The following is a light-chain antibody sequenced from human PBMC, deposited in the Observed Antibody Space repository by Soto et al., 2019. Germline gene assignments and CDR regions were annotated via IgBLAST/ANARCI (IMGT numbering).Light chain of an antibody. J-gene: IGLJ1*01. CDR1: TSNVGSYNL. CDR3: CSYAGSGYV. V-gene: IGLV2-23*01. CDR2: EGS. Sequence: QSALTQPASVSGSPGQSITSSCIGTTSNVGSYNLVSWYQQHPGKAPELMIYEGSKRPSGVSTRFSGSKSGNTASLTISGLQAEDEADYYCCSYAGSGYVFGTGTKRTVL.